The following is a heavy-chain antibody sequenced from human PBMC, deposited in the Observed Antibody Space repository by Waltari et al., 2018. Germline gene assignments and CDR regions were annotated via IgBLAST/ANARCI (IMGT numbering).Heavy chain of an antibody. D-gene: IGHD3-22*01. Sequence: QLQLQESGPGLVKPSETLSLTCTVSGGSISSSSYYWGWIRQPPGKGLEWIGSIYYSGSTYYTPSLKSRVTISVDTSKNQFSLKLSSVTAADTAVYYCARGRSSGIDYWGQGTLVTVSS. CDR1: GGSISSSSYY. CDR3: ARGRSSGIDY. V-gene: IGHV4-39*01. J-gene: IGHJ4*02. CDR2: IYYSGST.